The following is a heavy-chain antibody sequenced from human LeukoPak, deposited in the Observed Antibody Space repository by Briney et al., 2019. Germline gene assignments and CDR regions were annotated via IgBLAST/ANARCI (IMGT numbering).Heavy chain of an antibody. J-gene: IGHJ4*02. V-gene: IGHV3-23*01. CDR1: GFTYSSYA. D-gene: IGHD3-9*01. CDR3: AKDRRYDILTGSLNY. Sequence: GGSLRLSCAASGFTYSSYAMSSVRQAPGKGLEWVSAISGSGGSTYYADSVKGRFTISRDNSKNTLYLQMNSLRAEDTAVYYCAKDRRYDILTGSLNYWGQGTLVTVSS. CDR2: ISGSGGST.